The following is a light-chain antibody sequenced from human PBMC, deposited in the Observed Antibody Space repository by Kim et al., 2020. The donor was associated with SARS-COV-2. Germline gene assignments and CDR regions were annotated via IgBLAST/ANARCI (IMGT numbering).Light chain of an antibody. CDR1: QDIDDD. CDR2: EGS. Sequence: ATPGDKVSISCKASQDIDDDVTWYQQKPGDATILIIQEGSTLVPGISPRFRGSGYGTDFTLTINNIESEDAAYYFCLQHDNFPYTFGQGTKLEI. J-gene: IGKJ2*01. CDR3: LQHDNFPYT. V-gene: IGKV5-2*01.